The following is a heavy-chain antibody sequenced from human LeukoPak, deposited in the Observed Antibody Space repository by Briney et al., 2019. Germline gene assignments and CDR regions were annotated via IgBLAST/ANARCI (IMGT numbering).Heavy chain of an antibody. D-gene: IGHD5-24*01. CDR3: AKEGVEMATTFFDY. Sequence: GGSLRLSCAASGFTFSSYCMHWVRQAPGKGLEWVAVISYDGSNKYYADSVKGRFTISRDNSKNTLYLQMNSLRAEDTAVYYCAKEGVEMATTFFDYWGQGTLVAVSS. J-gene: IGHJ4*02. CDR2: ISYDGSNK. V-gene: IGHV3-30*18. CDR1: GFTFSSYC.